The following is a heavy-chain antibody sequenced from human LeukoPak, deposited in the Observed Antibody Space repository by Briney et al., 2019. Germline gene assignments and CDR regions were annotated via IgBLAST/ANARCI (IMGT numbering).Heavy chain of an antibody. J-gene: IGHJ6*04. V-gene: IGHV3-20*04. CDR2: INWNGGST. CDR1: GFTFSNYW. CDR3: ARDSYYYGSALDV. Sequence: PGGSLRLSCTASGFTFSNYWMHWVRQAPGKGLEWVSGINWNGGSTGYADSVKGRFTISRDNAKNSLYLQMNSLRAEDTALYYCARDSYYYGSALDVWGKGTTVTVSS. D-gene: IGHD3-10*01.